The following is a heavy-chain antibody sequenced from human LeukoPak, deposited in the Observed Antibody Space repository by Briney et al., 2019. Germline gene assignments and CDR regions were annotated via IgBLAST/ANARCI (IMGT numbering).Heavy chain of an antibody. Sequence: SETLSLTCTVSVGSISSYYWSWIRQPPGKGLEGIGDIYYSGSTYYYNPSLKSRVTMSVDTSKNQFSLKLSSVGAADTAVYYRVRDRSRPNPFFDSWGQGTLVTVSS. CDR3: VRDRSRPNPFFDS. CDR1: VGSISSYY. CDR2: IYYSGSTY. D-gene: IGHD5-24*01. J-gene: IGHJ4*02. V-gene: IGHV4-59*04.